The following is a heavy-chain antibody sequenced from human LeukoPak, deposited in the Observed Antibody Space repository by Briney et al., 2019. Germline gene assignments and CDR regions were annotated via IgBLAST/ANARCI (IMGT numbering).Heavy chain of an antibody. Sequence: ASVKVSCKASGYTFTGYYMHWVRQAPGQGLEWMGWINPNSGGTNYAQKFQSRVTMTRDTSISTAYMELSRLRSDDTAVYYCARDSDTAMVTGPDYWGQGTLVTVSS. D-gene: IGHD5-18*01. J-gene: IGHJ4*02. V-gene: IGHV1-2*02. CDR3: ARDSDTAMVTGPDY. CDR1: GYTFTGYY. CDR2: INPNSGGT.